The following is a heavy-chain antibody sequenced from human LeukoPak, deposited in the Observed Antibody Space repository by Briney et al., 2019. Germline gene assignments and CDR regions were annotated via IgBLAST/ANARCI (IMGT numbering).Heavy chain of an antibody. D-gene: IGHD3-22*01. CDR1: GFTFSDYY. J-gene: IGHJ3*02. CDR3: ARDHLYYDSSGYYFSPEAFDI. V-gene: IGHV3-11*01. CDR2: ISSSGSTI. Sequence: GGPLRLSCAASGFTFSDYYMSWIRQAPGKGLEWVSYISSSGSTIYYADSVKGRFTISRDNAKNSLYLQMNSLRAEDTAVYYCARDHLYYDSSGYYFSPEAFDIWGQGTMVTVSS.